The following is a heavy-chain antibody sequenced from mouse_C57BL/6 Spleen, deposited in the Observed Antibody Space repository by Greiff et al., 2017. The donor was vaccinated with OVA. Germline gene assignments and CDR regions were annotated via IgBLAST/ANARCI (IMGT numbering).Heavy chain of an antibody. J-gene: IGHJ3*01. D-gene: IGHD2-3*01. CDR1: GYTFTSYW. CDR2: LHPNSGST. CDR3: AIYDGYGGWFAY. Sequence: QVQLQQPGAELVKPGASVKLSCKASGYTFTSYWMHWVKQRPGQGLEWIGMLHPNSGSTNYNEKFKSKATLTVDKSSSTAYMQLSSLTSEDSAVYYGAIYDGYGGWFAYWGQGTLVTVSA. V-gene: IGHV1-64*01.